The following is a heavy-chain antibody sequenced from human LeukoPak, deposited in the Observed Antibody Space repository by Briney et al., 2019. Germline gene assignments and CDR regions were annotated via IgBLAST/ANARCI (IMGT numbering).Heavy chain of an antibody. CDR2: INQDGSEK. V-gene: IGHV3-7*01. CDR1: GFTFSSYW. Sequence: PGGSLRLSCAASGFTFSSYWMSWVRQAPGKGLEWVANINQDGSEKYFVDSVKGRFTISGDNAKNSLYLQMNSLRAEDTAVYYCAREGAYRTSSPAGYWGQGTLVTVSS. D-gene: IGHD6-6*01. CDR3: AREGAYRTSSPAGY. J-gene: IGHJ4*02.